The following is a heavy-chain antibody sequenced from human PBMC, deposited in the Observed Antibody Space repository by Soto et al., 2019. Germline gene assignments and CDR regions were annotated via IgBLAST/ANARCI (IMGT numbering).Heavy chain of an antibody. CDR2: ISYDGSNK. D-gene: IGHD4-17*01. CDR1: GFTFSSYA. Sequence: PGGSLRLSCAASGFTFSSYAMHWVRQAPGKGLEWVAVISYDGSNKYYADSVKGRFTISRDNSKNTLYLQMNSLRAEDTAVYYCARDGGDYIYHYYRMDVWGQGTTVIVSS. J-gene: IGHJ6*02. V-gene: IGHV3-30-3*01. CDR3: ARDGGDYIYHYYRMDV.